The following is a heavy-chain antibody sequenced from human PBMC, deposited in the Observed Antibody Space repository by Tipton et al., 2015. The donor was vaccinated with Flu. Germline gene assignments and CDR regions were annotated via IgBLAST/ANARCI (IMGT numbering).Heavy chain of an antibody. CDR3: ATPGPSMTTAMI. J-gene: IGHJ4*02. CDR1: GFTFSNYN. CDR2: IFHSGYT. D-gene: IGHD4-11*01. Sequence: LRLSCTASGFTFSNYNMNWVRQAPGKGLEWIASIFHSGYTFYNPSLKSRVTISVDTSKNQFSLKLRSVTAADTAVYYCATPGPSMTTAMIWGQGALVTVSS. V-gene: IGHV4-38-2*02.